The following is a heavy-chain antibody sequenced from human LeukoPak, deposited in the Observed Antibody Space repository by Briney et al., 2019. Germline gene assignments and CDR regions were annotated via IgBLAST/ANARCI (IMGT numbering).Heavy chain of an antibody. Sequence: GGSLRLSCAASGFTFSTFAMIWVRQPPGKGLEWVSSIFPSGGEIHYADSVRGRFTISRDNSKSTLSLQMNSLRAEDTAIYYCATYRQVLLPFGSSGQGTLVTVSS. CDR2: IFPSGGEI. D-gene: IGHD2-8*02. CDR3: ATYRQVLLPFGS. CDR1: GFTFSTFA. V-gene: IGHV3-23*01. J-gene: IGHJ5*02.